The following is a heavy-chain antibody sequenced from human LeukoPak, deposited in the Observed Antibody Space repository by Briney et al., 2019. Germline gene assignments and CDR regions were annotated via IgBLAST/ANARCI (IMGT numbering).Heavy chain of an antibody. CDR2: IYHSGTT. Sequence: PSETLSLTCAVSGYSISSGYYWGWIRQPPGKGLEWIGSIYHSGTTYYNPSLKSRDTISVDTSKNQFSLKLSSVTAADTAVYYCARITAVAYDYWGQGTLVTVSS. CDR3: ARITAVAYDY. J-gene: IGHJ4*02. V-gene: IGHV4-38-2*01. CDR1: GYSISSGYY. D-gene: IGHD6-19*01.